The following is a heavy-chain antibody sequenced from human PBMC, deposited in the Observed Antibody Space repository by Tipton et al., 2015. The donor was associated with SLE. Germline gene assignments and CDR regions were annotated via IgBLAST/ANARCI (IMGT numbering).Heavy chain of an antibody. CDR2: ISGSGSGT. Sequence: VQLVQSGGGLVQPGGSLRLSCAASGFTFSSYAMTWVRQAPGKGLEWVSVISGSGSGTYYADSVKGRFTISRDNSKNTLYLQMNSLRAEDTAVYYCAKDRSGSYLGYYFDWWGQGTLVTVSS. V-gene: IGHV3-23*04. J-gene: IGHJ4*02. CDR1: GFTFSSYA. D-gene: IGHD1-26*01. CDR3: AKDRSGSYLGYYFDW.